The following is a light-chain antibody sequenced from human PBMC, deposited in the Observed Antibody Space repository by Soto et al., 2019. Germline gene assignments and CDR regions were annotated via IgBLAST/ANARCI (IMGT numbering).Light chain of an antibody. CDR1: QGISSW. Sequence: DIQMTQSPSAVSASVGDRVTITCRASQGISSWLAWYQQKPGKVPKLLIYAASTLQSGVPSRFSGSGSGTDFTLTISSLQPEDVATYYCQKCGVAPFTFGGGTKVDIK. J-gene: IGKJ4*01. CDR2: AAS. CDR3: QKCGVAPFT. V-gene: IGKV1-27*01.